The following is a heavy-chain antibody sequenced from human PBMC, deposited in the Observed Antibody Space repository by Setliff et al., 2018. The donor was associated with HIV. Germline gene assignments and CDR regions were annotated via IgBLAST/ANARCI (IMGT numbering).Heavy chain of an antibody. Sequence: SETLSLTCSLSGGSISSYHWNWIRQPPGKGLEWTGYIYYSGSTNYNPSLKSRVTISVDTSKNQFSLKLSSVTPADAAVYYCARDHIVATIRDYYYGMDVWGQGTTVTVSS. CDR1: GGSISSYH. CDR3: ARDHIVATIRDYYYGMDV. CDR2: IYYSGST. D-gene: IGHD5-12*01. V-gene: IGHV4-59*01. J-gene: IGHJ6*02.